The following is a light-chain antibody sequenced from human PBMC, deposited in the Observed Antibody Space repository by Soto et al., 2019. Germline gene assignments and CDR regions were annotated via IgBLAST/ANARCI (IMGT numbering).Light chain of an antibody. CDR1: YKY. Sequence: QSVLTQPASVSGSPGQSITISCTGSYKYVSWYQQHPGKAPKFMIYGVSNRPSGVSNRFSGSKSGNTASLTISGLQAEDEADYYCSSDTTSSARVFGTGTKVTVL. V-gene: IGLV2-14*01. J-gene: IGLJ1*01. CDR3: SSDTTSSARV. CDR2: GVS.